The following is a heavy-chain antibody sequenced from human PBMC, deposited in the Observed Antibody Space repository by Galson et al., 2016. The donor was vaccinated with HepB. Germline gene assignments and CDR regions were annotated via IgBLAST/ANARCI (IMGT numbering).Heavy chain of an antibody. D-gene: IGHD3-9*01. CDR3: ARVLTQSHYYGMDV. CDR1: GITFSPYA. Sequence: SLRLSCAASGITFSPYAMTWVRQAPGKGLEWVSFISAGGGSTKYVESVKGRFTISRDDSKKTLYLQMDSLRADDTAVYYCARVLTQSHYYGMDVWGQGTTGTVSS. V-gene: IGHV3-23*01. CDR2: ISAGGGST. J-gene: IGHJ6*02.